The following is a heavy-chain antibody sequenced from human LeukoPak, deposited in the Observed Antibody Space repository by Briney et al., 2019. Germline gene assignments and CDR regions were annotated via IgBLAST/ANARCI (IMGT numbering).Heavy chain of an antibody. J-gene: IGHJ4*02. V-gene: IGHV3-9*01. CDR2: ISWNSGST. D-gene: IGHD1-26*01. Sequence: GGSLRLSCAASGFTFDDYAMHWVRQAPGKGLEWVSGISWNSGSTGYADSVKGRFTISRDNAKNSLYLQMNSLRAEDTALYYCAKGRREGATSEFDYWGQGTLVTVSS. CDR3: AKGRREGATSEFDY. CDR1: GFTFDDYA.